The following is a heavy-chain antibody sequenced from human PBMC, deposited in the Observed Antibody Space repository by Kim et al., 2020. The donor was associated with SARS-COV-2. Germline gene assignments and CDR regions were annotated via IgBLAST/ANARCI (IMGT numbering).Heavy chain of an antibody. D-gene: IGHD3-22*01. Sequence: GGSLRLSCAASGFTFNSYAVSWVRQAPGKGLEWVSTFSAGGSTYYADSVKGRFTISTDNSKNTLFLQMNSLRAEDTAVYFCAKKTRDSGYYPFDYWGQGALVTVSS. CDR2: FSAGGST. J-gene: IGHJ4*02. CDR3: AKKTRDSGYYPFDY. V-gene: IGHV3-23*01. CDR1: GFTFNSYA.